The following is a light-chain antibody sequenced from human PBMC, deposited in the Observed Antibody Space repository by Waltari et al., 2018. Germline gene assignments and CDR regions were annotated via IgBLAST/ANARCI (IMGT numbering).Light chain of an antibody. CDR1: SSNIGSNY. CDR3: AAWDDSLSCVV. CDR2: RNN. Sequence: QSVLTQRPSASGTPGQRVTISCSGISSNIGSNYVYWYQQLQGTAPKVLIYRNNQRPSGVPYRRSVSESGTSDSLAISGLRSEDEADYYCAAWDDSLSCVVFGRGTKMTVL. J-gene: IGLJ2*01. V-gene: IGLV1-47*01.